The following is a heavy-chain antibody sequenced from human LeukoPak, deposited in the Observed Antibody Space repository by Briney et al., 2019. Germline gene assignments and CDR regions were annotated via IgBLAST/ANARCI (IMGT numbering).Heavy chain of an antibody. CDR2: VDLTRST. D-gene: IGHD1-1*01. V-gene: IGHV4-59*01. CDR3: ARGRVSSSTWYSTYYNYFYMDV. CDR1: GGSISSYY. Sequence: SETLSLTCTVSGGSISSYYWTWLRQPPGREVAGIGYVDLTRSTNFNPSLNGRVSISRDTTKNLFSLRLRSVTAADTAVYFCARGRVSSSTWYSTYYNYFYMDVWGKGTTVTVSS. J-gene: IGHJ6*03.